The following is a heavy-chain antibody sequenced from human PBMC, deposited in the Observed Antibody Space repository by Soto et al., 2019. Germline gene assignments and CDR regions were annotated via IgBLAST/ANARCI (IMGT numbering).Heavy chain of an antibody. CDR3: ASFMVRGVDLFDY. D-gene: IGHD3-10*01. Sequence: SETLSLTCTVSGGSISSSSYYWGWIRQPPGKGLEWIGSIYYSGSTYYNPSLKSRVTISVDTSKNQFSLKLSSVTAADTAVYYCASFMVRGVDLFDYWGQGTLVTVSS. CDR2: IYYSGST. V-gene: IGHV4-39*01. CDR1: GGSISSSSYY. J-gene: IGHJ4*02.